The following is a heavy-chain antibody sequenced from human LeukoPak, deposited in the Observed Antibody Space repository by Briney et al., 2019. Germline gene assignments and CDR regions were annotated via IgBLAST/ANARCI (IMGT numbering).Heavy chain of an antibody. CDR2: IYYSGST. CDR3: ARGSPTFDFWSGYWGVGAFDI. Sequence: SETLSLTCTVSGGSISSYYWSWIRQPPGKGLEWIGYIYYSGSTNYNPSLKSRVTISVDTSKNQFSLKLSSVTAAGTAVYYCARGSPTFDFWSGYWGVGAFDIWGQGTMVTVSS. D-gene: IGHD3-3*01. J-gene: IGHJ3*02. CDR1: GGSISSYY. V-gene: IGHV4-59*12.